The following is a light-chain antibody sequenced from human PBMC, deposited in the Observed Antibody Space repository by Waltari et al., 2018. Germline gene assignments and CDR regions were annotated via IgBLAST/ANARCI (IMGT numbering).Light chain of an antibody. V-gene: IGLV3-21*01. Sequence: SYVLTQPPSVSVAPGETATITCGGNNIESKSVHWYRQRPGQAPVVVISYDNDRAAGIPERCSGSNSGNTATLTISRVEAGDEADYYCQVWDANTDPGVFGTGTEVTVL. CDR1: NIESKS. CDR2: YDN. CDR3: QVWDANTDPGV. J-gene: IGLJ1*01.